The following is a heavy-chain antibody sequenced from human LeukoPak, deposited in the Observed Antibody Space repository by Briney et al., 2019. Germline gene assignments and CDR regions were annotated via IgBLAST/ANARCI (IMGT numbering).Heavy chain of an antibody. V-gene: IGHV4-4*02. D-gene: IGHD3/OR15-3a*01. Sequence: PSETLSLTCGVSGGSIRSTNWWSWVRQPPGQGLEWIGEISLSGQTNFNPSLNGRVTISIDTSKNQVSLKLTSVTAADTAVYYCARGGTSFYPYTYYGMDVWGQGATVTVSS. CDR3: ARGGTSFYPYTYYGMDV. CDR2: ISLSGQT. CDR1: GGSIRSTNW. J-gene: IGHJ6*02.